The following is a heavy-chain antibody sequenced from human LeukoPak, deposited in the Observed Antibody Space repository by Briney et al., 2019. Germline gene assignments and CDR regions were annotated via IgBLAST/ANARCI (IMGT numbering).Heavy chain of an antibody. Sequence: GGSLRLSCAASGFTFSSYAMSWVRQAPGKGLEWVSAISGSGGSTYYADSVKGRFTISRDNSKNTLYLQMNSLRAEDTAVYYCANLPRVRAAAGTVWYDPWGQGTLVTVSS. CDR2: ISGSGGST. CDR3: ANLPRVRAAAGTVWYDP. V-gene: IGHV3-23*01. D-gene: IGHD6-13*01. CDR1: GFTFSSYA. J-gene: IGHJ5*02.